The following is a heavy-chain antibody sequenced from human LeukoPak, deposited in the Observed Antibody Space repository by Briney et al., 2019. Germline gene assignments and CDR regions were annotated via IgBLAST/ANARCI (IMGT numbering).Heavy chain of an antibody. CDR1: EFTFSSYG. V-gene: IGHV3-23*01. D-gene: IGHD5-18*01. J-gene: IGHJ4*02. Sequence: HPGGSLRLSCAASEFTFSSYGMSWVRQAPGKGLEWVSTISNSGGDAYYADSVKGRFTISRDNSKNTLSLQMNSLVAEDTAVYYCARERDSYGSLDYWGQGTLVIVSS. CDR3: ARERDSYGSLDY. CDR2: ISNSGGDA.